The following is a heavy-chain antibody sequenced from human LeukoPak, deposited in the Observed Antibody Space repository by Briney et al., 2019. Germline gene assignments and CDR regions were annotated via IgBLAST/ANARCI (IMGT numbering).Heavy chain of an antibody. J-gene: IGHJ4*02. V-gene: IGHV3-21*01. D-gene: IGHD3-10*01. CDR1: GFTFSSYS. CDR2: ISSSSSYI. Sequence: GGSLRLSCAASGFTFSSYSMNWVRQAPGKGLEWVSSISSSSSYIYYADSVKGRFTISRDNAKNSLYLQMNSLRAEDTAVYYCARDSTAGVMYYYGSGSSSDYWGQGTLVTVSS. CDR3: ARDSTAGVMYYYGSGSSSDY.